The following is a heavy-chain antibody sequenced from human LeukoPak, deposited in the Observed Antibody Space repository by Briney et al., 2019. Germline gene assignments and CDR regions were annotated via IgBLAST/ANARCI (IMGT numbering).Heavy chain of an antibody. D-gene: IGHD3-9*01. CDR2: ITSGGTYT. Sequence: GGSLRPSCAASGFTFSTYNMNWVRQAPGKGLEWVSSITSGGTYTYYADSVKGRFTTSRDNAKNSLSLQLSSLRAEDTAVYYCARGHYDILTASYKWTPDYWGQGILVTVSS. V-gene: IGHV3-21*06. CDR3: ARGHYDILTASYKWTPDY. CDR1: GFTFSTYN. J-gene: IGHJ4*02.